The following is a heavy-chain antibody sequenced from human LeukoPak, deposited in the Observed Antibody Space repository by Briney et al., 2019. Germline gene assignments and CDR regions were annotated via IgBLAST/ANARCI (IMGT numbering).Heavy chain of an antibody. J-gene: IGHJ4*02. CDR3: AREAGFPDY. V-gene: IGHV4-59*12. CDR2: IYYSGST. Sequence: PSETLSLTCTVSGGSISSYYWSWIRQPPGKGLEWIGYIYYSGSTNYNPSLKSRVTMSVDTSKNQFSLKLSSVTAADTAVYYCAREAGFPDYWGQGTLVTVSS. D-gene: IGHD2-15*01. CDR1: GGSISSYY.